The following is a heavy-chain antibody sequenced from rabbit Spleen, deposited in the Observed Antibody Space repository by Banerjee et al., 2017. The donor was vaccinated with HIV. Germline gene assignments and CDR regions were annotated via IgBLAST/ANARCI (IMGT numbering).Heavy chain of an antibody. CDR2: IDSGSSGFT. V-gene: IGHV1S45*01. D-gene: IGHD1-1*01. CDR1: GVSFSDNSY. CDR3: ARDLDAVIGWNFAW. J-gene: IGHJ3*01. Sequence: QEQLVESGGGLVKPGASLTLTCIASGVSFSDNSYMCWVRQAPGKGLEWIACIDSGSSGFTYFASWAKGRFTISKTSSTTVTLQMTSLTAADTATYFCARDLDAVIGWNFAWWGQGTLVTVS.